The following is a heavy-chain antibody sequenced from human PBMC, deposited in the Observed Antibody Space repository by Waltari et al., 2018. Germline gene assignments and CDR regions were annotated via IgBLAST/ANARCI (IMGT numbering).Heavy chain of an antibody. CDR2: IVPSHGTA. V-gene: IGHV1-69*08. D-gene: IGHD5-18*01. Sequence: QVQLVQSGAEVKKPGSSVKVSCTASGGIFSSYTLSWVRQAPGQGLEWMGRIVPSHGTANNAQKFQGRVTITADKSTSTAYMELSSLGSEDTAVYYCARGDSYGSADGFDIWGQETMVTVSS. CDR3: ARGDSYGSADGFDI. J-gene: IGHJ3*02. CDR1: GGIFSSYT.